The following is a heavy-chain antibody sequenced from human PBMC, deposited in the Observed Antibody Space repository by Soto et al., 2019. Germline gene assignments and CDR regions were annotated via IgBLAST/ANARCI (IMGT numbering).Heavy chain of an antibody. D-gene: IGHD1-1*01. CDR3: VRDGTKTLRDWFDP. Sequence: SETLSLTCTVSGAAISGFYWSWIRKSAGKGLEWIGRIYATGTTDYNPSLKSRVMMSVDTSKKQFSLKLRSVTAADTAVYYCVRDGTKTLRDWFDPWGQGISVTVSS. J-gene: IGHJ5*02. V-gene: IGHV4-4*07. CDR2: IYATGTT. CDR1: GAAISGFY.